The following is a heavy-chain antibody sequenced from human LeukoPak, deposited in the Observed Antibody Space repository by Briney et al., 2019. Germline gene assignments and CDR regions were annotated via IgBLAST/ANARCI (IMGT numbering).Heavy chain of an antibody. CDR3: ARGAPYDFWSGFPPHYMDV. CDR2: IYYSGST. D-gene: IGHD3-3*01. CDR1: GGSISSYY. V-gene: IGHV4-59*01. J-gene: IGHJ6*03. Sequence: SETLSLTCTVSGGSISSYYWSWIRQPPGKGLEWIGYIYYSGSTNYNPSLKSRVTISVDTSKNQFSLKLSSVTAADTAVYYCARGAPYDFWSGFPPHYMDVWGKGTTVTVSS.